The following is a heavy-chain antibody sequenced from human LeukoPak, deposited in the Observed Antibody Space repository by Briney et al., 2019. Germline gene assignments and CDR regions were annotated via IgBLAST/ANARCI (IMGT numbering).Heavy chain of an antibody. Sequence: SVKVPCKASGGTFSSYAISWVRQAPGQGLEWMGGIIPIFGTANYAQKFQGRVTITTDESTSTAYMELSSLRSEDTAVYYCARAPLYSSSSYYYYYYMDVWGKGTTVTVSS. D-gene: IGHD6-6*01. CDR3: ARAPLYSSSSYYYYYYMDV. CDR1: GGTFSSYA. CDR2: IIPIFGTA. J-gene: IGHJ6*03. V-gene: IGHV1-69*05.